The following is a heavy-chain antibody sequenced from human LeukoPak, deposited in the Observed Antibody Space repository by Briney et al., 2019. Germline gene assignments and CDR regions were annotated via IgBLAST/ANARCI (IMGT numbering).Heavy chain of an antibody. V-gene: IGHV1-18*01. CDR1: GYTFTSYG. D-gene: IGHD1-26*01. Sequence: GASVKVSCKASGYTFTSYGISWVRQAPRQGLEWMGWISAYNGNTNYAQKLQGRVTMTTDTSTSTAYMELRSLRSDDTAVYYCARDHHYYPSWFDPSSQGTLVTVSS. CDR2: ISAYNGNT. J-gene: IGHJ5*02. CDR3: ARDHHYYPSWFDP.